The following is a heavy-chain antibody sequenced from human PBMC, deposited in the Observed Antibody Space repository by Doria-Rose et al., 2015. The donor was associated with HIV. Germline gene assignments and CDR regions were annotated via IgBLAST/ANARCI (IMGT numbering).Heavy chain of an antibody. Sequence: SGPVLVKPTETLTLTCTVSGVSLSSPGMGVSWIRQPPGKALEWLAYIFSDDERSYKTSLKSRRTISRGTSKSQVVLTMTDRDPVDTATYYCARIKSSRWYHKYYFDFWGQGTLVIVSA. CDR3: ARIKSSRWYHKYYFDF. V-gene: IGHV2-26*01. D-gene: IGHD6-13*01. J-gene: IGHJ4*02. CDR1: GVSLSSPGMG. CDR2: IFSDDER.